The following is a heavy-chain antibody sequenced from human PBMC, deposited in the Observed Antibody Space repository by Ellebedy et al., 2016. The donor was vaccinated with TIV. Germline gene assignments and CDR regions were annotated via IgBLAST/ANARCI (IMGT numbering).Heavy chain of an antibody. CDR2: ISGSGGST. Sequence: GESLKISXAASGFTFSSYAMSWVRQAPGKGLEWVSAISGSGGSTYYADSVKGRFTISRDNSKNTLYLQMNSLRAEDTAVYYCAKNGAAAPYYYYYMDGWGKGTTVTVSS. V-gene: IGHV3-23*01. D-gene: IGHD1-26*01. J-gene: IGHJ6*03. CDR3: AKNGAAAPYYYYYMDG. CDR1: GFTFSSYA.